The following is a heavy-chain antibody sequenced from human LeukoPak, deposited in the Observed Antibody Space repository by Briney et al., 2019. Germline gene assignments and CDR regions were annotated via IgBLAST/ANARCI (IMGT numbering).Heavy chain of an antibody. Sequence: SETLSLTCTVSGGSISSYYWSWIRQPLGKGLEWIGYIYYSGSTNYNPSLKSRVTISVDTSKNQFSLKLSSVTAADTAVYYRARLGTLVGATTVDPWGQGTLVTVSS. CDR3: ARLGTLVGATTVDP. CDR1: GGSISSYY. J-gene: IGHJ5*02. V-gene: IGHV4-59*08. CDR2: IYYSGST. D-gene: IGHD1-26*01.